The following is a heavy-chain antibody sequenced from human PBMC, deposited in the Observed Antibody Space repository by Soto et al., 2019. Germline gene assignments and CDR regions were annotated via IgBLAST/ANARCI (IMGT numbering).Heavy chain of an antibody. Sequence: GGSLRLSCAASGFTFSSYAMHWVRQAPGKGLEWVSGISWNSGSIGYADSVKGRFTISRDNAKNSLYLQMNSLRAEDTALYYCAKDQTTVTTRGGNYYYYYYMDVWGKGTTVTVSS. CDR1: GFTFSSYA. J-gene: IGHJ6*03. CDR2: ISWNSGSI. CDR3: AKDQTTVTTRGGNYYYYYYMDV. V-gene: IGHV3-9*01. D-gene: IGHD4-4*01.